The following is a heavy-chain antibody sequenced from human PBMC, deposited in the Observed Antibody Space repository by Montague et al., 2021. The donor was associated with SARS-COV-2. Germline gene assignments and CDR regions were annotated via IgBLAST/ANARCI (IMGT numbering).Heavy chain of an antibody. Sequence: SETLSFTCSVSGGSINNYYWGWVRQSPGKGLEWIGYIYYSGSVTTSYNPSLKSRVSISVDTWENQFSLKLTSVTAADTAVYYCARRGGGEVFARFMYWYFDVWSRGSLVTVSS. J-gene: IGHJ2*01. V-gene: IGHV4-59*13. CDR1: GGSINNYY. CDR3: ARRGGGEVFARFMYWYFDV. CDR2: IYYSGSVTT. D-gene: IGHD2-21*01.